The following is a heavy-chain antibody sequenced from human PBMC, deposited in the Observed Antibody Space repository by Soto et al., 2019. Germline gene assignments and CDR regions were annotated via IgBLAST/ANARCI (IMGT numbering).Heavy chain of an antibody. CDR1: GGTFSTYA. D-gene: IGHD5-12*01. J-gene: IGHJ6*02. V-gene: IGHV1-69*12. CDR3: ARDKDRLRLGGNYYYGTDV. Sequence: QVQLVQSGSEVKKPGSSVKVSCKVSGGTFSTYAISWVRQAPGQGLEWMGGIIAVFRAPDYAQKFQGRVTITADETARTAFMELTDLGFEDTAVYYCARDKDRLRLGGNYYYGTDVWGQGTTVTVSS. CDR2: IIAVFRAP.